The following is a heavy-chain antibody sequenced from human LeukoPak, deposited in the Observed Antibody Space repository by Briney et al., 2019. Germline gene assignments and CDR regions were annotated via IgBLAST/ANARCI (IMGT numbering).Heavy chain of an antibody. V-gene: IGHV3-23*01. CDR3: AKGSGGSCHSATDY. CDR1: GFSFSSYA. Sequence: PGGSLRLSCAASGFSFSSYAMNWVRQAPGKGLEWVSVICGSISSTYYVDSVKGRFTISRDNSKNTLYLQMSSLRAEGTAIYYCAKGSGGSCHSATDYWGQGTLVTVSS. D-gene: IGHD2-15*01. CDR2: ICGSISST. J-gene: IGHJ4*02.